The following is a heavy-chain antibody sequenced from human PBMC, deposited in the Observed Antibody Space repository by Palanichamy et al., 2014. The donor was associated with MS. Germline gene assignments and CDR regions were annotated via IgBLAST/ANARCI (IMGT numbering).Heavy chain of an antibody. Sequence: QVQLVQSGAEVKKPGASVKVSCEASGYTFTNFDINWVRQATGQGLEWMGWMNPNNGNTGYAQKFQGGVTMTRNTSIRTAYMELSSLRSEDMAVYYCARGDPADNWFDPWDQGTLVTVSS. V-gene: IGHV1-8*01. CDR1: GYTFTNFD. D-gene: IGHD2-2*01. CDR2: MNPNNGNT. CDR3: ARGDPADNWFDP. J-gene: IGHJ5*02.